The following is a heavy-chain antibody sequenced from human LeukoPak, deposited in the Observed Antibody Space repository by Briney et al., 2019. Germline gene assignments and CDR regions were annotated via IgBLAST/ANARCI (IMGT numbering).Heavy chain of an antibody. CDR1: GFTFSSYS. D-gene: IGHD5-12*01. J-gene: IGHJ5*02. CDR2: ISSSSSTI. CDR3: AKDSGYAPYHWLDP. Sequence: GGSLRLSCAASGFTFSSYSMNWVRQAPGKGLEWVSYISSSSSTIYYADSVKGRFTISRDNAKNSLYLQMNSLRAEDTAVYYCAKDSGYAPYHWLDPWGQGTLVNVSS. V-gene: IGHV3-48*01.